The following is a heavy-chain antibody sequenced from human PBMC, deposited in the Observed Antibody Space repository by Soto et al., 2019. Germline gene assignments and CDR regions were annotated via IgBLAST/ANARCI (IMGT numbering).Heavy chain of an antibody. V-gene: IGHV3-7*01. CDR3: ARGAYSSGWYPDYFDY. CDR1: GFTFSSYW. CDR2: IKQDGSDK. D-gene: IGHD6-19*01. Sequence: PGGSLRLSCAASGFTFSSYWVSWVRQAPGRGLEWVANIKQDGSDKYYLDSMRGRFTISRDNAKNSVYLEVNSLRVEDTAIYYCARGAYSSGWYPDYFDYWGQGTPVTVSS. J-gene: IGHJ4*02.